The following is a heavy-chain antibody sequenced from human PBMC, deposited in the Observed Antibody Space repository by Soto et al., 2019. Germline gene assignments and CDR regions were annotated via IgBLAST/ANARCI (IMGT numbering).Heavy chain of an antibody. J-gene: IGHJ4*02. CDR1: GFTFSSHA. V-gene: IGHV3-23*01. Sequence: EVQLLESGGGLVQPGGSLRLSCEASGFTFSSHAMSWVRQAPGKGLEWVSAISGSAAGTYDADSVRGRFTISRDNSKNPRYLHMTSLRVEDTGLYDCTKDPCTRSSGYCDFWGQGGVATASS. D-gene: IGHD6-25*01. CDR3: TKDPCTRSSGYCDF. CDR2: ISGSAAGT.